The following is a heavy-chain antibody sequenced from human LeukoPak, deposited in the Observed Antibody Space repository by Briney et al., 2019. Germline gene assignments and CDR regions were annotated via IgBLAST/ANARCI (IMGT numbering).Heavy chain of an antibody. J-gene: IGHJ4*02. CDR2: ISRSGSTK. V-gene: IGHV3-48*03. D-gene: IGHD3-22*01. CDR3: AKEGPHYYDSSGYYLDY. Sequence: GGSLRLSCPASGFTFSSYEMNWVRQAPGKGLEWVSYISRSGSTKYYADSVKGRFTISRDKAKNSLDLQMNSLRAEDTAVYYCAKEGPHYYDSSGYYLDYWGQGTLVTVSS. CDR1: GFTFSSYE.